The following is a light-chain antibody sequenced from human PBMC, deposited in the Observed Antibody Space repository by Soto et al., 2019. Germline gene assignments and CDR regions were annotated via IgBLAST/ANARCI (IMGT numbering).Light chain of an antibody. CDR2: AAS. CDR3: QQSLNPKT. CDR1: QSVSNSF. Sequence: EVVLTPAPGTLSLSPGERASLSCRASQSVSNSFLAWYQQKAGQSPRLLIYAASARATGIPDRFSGSGSGTDFTLTIDRLEPEDFAVYYCQQSLNPKTFGQGTKVDIK. J-gene: IGKJ1*01. V-gene: IGKV3-20*01.